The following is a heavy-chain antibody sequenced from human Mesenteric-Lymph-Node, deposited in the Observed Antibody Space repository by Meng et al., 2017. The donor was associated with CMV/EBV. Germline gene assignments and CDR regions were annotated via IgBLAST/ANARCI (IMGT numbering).Heavy chain of an antibody. J-gene: IGHJ4*02. CDR3: ASLWFGDY. CDR1: GFTFSTYG. D-gene: IGHD3-10*01. V-gene: IGHV3-30*02. CDR2: VRYDGSDT. Sequence: GESLKISCAASGFTFSTYGINWVRQAPGKGLGWVAFVRYDGSDTYYADSVKGRFTISRDNSKNTLYLQMNSLRAEDTAVYYCASLWFGDYWGQGTLVTVSS.